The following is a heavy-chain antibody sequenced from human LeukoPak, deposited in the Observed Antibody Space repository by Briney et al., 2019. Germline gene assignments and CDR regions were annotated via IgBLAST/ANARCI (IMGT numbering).Heavy chain of an antibody. D-gene: IGHD1-26*01. CDR2: VSGGGST. J-gene: IGHJ3*02. Sequence: GGSLRLSCAAAGFTFSSFAMSWVRQAPGKGLEWVSTVSGGGSTYYADSVKGRFTISRDNSKNTLYLQMNSLRAEDTAVFYCAKSTWDDAFDIWGQGTMVTVSS. V-gene: IGHV3-23*01. CDR3: AKSTWDDAFDI. CDR1: GFTFSSFA.